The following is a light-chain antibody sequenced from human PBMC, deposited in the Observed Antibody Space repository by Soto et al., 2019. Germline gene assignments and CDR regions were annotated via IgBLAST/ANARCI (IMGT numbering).Light chain of an antibody. Sequence: EIVLTQSPGTLSLSPGERATLSCRASQSVSSSYLAWYQQKPGQAPRLLIYGASSRATGNPDRFSGSGSGTDFTLTISSLEPEDFAVYYCQQYGSSPPWTFGQGTKVEIK. CDR3: QQYGSSPPWT. J-gene: IGKJ1*01. V-gene: IGKV3-20*01. CDR2: GAS. CDR1: QSVSSSY.